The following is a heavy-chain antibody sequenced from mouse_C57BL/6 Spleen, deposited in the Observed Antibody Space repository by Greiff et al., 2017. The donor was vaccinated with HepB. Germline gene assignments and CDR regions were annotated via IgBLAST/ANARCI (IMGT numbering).Heavy chain of an antibody. Sequence: VMLVESGPELVKPGASVKISCKASGYAFSSSWMNWVKQRPGKGLEWIGRIYPGDGDTNYNGKFKGKATLTADKSSSTAYMQLSSLTSEDSAVYFCAREDYDYDGGFAYWGQGTLVTVSA. CDR3: AREDYDYDGGFAY. CDR1: GYAFSSSW. CDR2: IYPGDGDT. V-gene: IGHV1-82*01. J-gene: IGHJ3*01. D-gene: IGHD2-4*01.